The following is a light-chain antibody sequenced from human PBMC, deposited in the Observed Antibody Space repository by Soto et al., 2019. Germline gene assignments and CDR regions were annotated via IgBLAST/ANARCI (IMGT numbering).Light chain of an antibody. CDR2: DNN. V-gene: IGLV1-51*01. CDR3: GTWDSSLSAYV. CDR1: SSNIGNNY. Sequence: QSVLTQPPPVSAAPGQKVTISCSGSSSNIGNNYVSWYQQLPGTAPKLLIYDNNKRPSGIPDRFSGSKSGTSATLGITGLRTGDEADYYCGTWDSSLSAYVFGTGTKLTVL. J-gene: IGLJ1*01.